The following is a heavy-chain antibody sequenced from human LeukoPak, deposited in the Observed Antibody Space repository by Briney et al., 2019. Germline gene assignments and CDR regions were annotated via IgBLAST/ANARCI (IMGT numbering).Heavy chain of an antibody. CDR1: GGSISSSSYY. CDR3: TYDAFDI. V-gene: IGHV4-39*01. J-gene: IGHJ3*02. Sequence: SETLSLTCPVSGGSISSSSYYWGWIRQPPGKGREGIGSIYYSGSTYYNPSIKTRVTISVDTSKNQFSLKLSSVTAADTAVYYCTYDAFDIWGQGTMVTVSS. CDR2: IYYSGST.